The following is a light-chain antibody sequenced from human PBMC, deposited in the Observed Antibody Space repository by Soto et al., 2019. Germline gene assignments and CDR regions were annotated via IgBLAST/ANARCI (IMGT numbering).Light chain of an antibody. V-gene: IGLV2-23*02. CDR1: SSDVGSYDL. CDR2: DVT. CDR3: CSYAGSDTYV. Sequence: QSVLTQPASVSGSPGQSITISCTGTSSDVGSYDLVSWYQQHPGKAPKLVISDVTKRPSGVSNRFSGSESGNTASLTISGLQAEDEADYYCCSYAGSDTYVFGTGTKVTVL. J-gene: IGLJ1*01.